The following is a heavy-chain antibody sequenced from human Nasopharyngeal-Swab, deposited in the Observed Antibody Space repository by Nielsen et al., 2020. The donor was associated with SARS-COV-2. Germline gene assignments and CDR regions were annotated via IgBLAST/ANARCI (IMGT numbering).Heavy chain of an antibody. V-gene: IGHV4-30-4*07. Sequence: SETLSLTCDVSGDSFNSRAYSWSWIRQPPGKGLEWVGYVHHTGYTYYNPSLKSRVSISIDTSKNQFSLKLTSVTAADTAVYYCARGGSSTWNYYFMDVWGIGTTVTVSS. J-gene: IGHJ6*04. CDR3: ARGGSSTWNYYFMDV. D-gene: IGHD2-2*01. CDR2: VHHTGYT. CDR1: GDSFNSRAYS.